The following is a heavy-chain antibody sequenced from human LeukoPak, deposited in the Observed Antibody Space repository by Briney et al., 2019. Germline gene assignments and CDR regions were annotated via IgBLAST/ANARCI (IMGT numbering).Heavy chain of an antibody. D-gene: IGHD1-26*01. J-gene: IGHJ4*02. V-gene: IGHV1-69*06. CDR3: ASSSVGAFDY. CDR2: IIPIFGTA. Sequence: ASVTVSCKASGGTFSSYAISWVRQAPGQGLEWMGGIIPIFGTANYAQKFQGRVTITADKSTSTAYMELSSLRSEDTAVYYCASSSVGAFDYWGQGTLVTVSS. CDR1: GGTFSSYA.